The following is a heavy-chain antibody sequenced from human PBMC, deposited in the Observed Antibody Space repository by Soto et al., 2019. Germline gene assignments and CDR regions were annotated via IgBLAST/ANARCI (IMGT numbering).Heavy chain of an antibody. D-gene: IGHD6-6*01. Sequence: PGGSLRLSCAASGFSFDGYAMNWVRQPPGKGLEWVSGISWNSGNIDYADSVKGRFTISSDNAKNSLYLQMNSLRAEDTALYYCVTASTYSSSRGWFESWGQGTMVTVSS. CDR2: ISWNSGNI. CDR3: VTASTYSSSRGWFES. V-gene: IGHV3-9*01. CDR1: GFSFDGYA. J-gene: IGHJ5*01.